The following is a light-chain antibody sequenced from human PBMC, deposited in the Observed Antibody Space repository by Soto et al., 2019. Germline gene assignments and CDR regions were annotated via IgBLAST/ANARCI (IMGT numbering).Light chain of an antibody. J-gene: IGKJ4*01. V-gene: IGKV3-15*01. CDR2: GAS. CDR3: QQYNNWPPLT. Sequence: EIVMTQSPATLSVSPGERATLSCRASQSVNSDLAWYQQKPGQAPTLLIYGASTRATGVPARFSGSGSGTEFTLTISSLQSEDFAVDYCQQYNNWPPLTFGGGTRVEIK. CDR1: QSVNSD.